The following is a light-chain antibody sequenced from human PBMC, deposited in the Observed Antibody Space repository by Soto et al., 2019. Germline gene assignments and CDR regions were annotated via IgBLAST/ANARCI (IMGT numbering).Light chain of an antibody. CDR2: GAS. J-gene: IGKJ3*01. V-gene: IGKV3-15*01. Sequence: EIVLTQSPGSLSLSPGERATLSCMASQSVSSYLAWYQQKPGQAPGLLIYGASTRATGIPVRFSGSGSGTEFTLTISSLQSEDFAVYYCQHYYNWPPIFGPGTKVDIK. CDR1: QSVSSY. CDR3: QHYYNWPPI.